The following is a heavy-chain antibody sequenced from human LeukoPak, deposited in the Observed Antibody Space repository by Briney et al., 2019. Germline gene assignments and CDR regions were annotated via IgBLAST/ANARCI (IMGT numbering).Heavy chain of an antibody. V-gene: IGHV1-18*04. CDR3: ARAAEFSLGRYFQH. CDR1: GYTFTSYG. Sequence: AAVKVSCKACGYTFTSYGISWVRQAPGRGLEWMGWISAYNGNTNYEQKLQGRVTMTTDTSTSPAYMELGSLRSDDTAVYYCARAAEFSLGRYFQHWGQGTLVTVSS. D-gene: IGHD2/OR15-2a*01. J-gene: IGHJ1*01. CDR2: ISAYNGNT.